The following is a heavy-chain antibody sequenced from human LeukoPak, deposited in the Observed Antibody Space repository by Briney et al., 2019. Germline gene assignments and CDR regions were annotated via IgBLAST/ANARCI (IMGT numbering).Heavy chain of an antibody. CDR2: IYYSGST. J-gene: IGHJ5*02. CDR3: ARGEWLVRNWFDP. V-gene: IGHV4-61*01. D-gene: IGHD6-19*01. CDR1: GGSISSSSYY. Sequence: SETLSLTCTVSGGSISSSSYYWSWIRQPPGKGLEWIGYIYYSGSTNYNPSLKSRVTISVDTSKNQFSLKLSSVTAADTAVYYCARGEWLVRNWFDPWGQGTLVTVSS.